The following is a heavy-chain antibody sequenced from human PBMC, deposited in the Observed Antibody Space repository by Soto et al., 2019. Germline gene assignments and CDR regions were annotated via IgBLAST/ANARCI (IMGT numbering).Heavy chain of an antibody. CDR2: INSDGSTI. V-gene: IGHV3-74*01. CDR1: VFTFGPFW. J-gene: IGHJ4*02. D-gene: IGHD3-22*01. Sequence: RGSLRLSCAASVFTFGPFWMHWVRQAPGKGLVWLSHINSDGSTIVYADSVKGRFTISRNNAKNTLSLQMNSLRAEDTAVYYCAREIYDDYDSSGFDHWGQGTLVTVSS. CDR3: AREIYDDYDSSGFDH.